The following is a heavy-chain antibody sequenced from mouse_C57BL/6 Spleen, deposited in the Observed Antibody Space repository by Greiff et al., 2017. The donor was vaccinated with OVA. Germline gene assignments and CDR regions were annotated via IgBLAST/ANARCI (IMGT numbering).Heavy chain of an antibody. V-gene: IGHV5-9-1*02. CDR1: GFTFSSYA. Sequence: EVKLMESGEGLVKPGGSLKLSCAASGFTFSSYAMSWVRQTPEKRLEWVAYISSGGDYIYYADTVKGRFTISRDNARNTLYLQMSSLKSEDTAMDYCTRAPGAGYWYFDVWGTGTTVTVSS. CDR3: TRAPGAGYWYFDV. CDR2: ISSGGDYI. J-gene: IGHJ1*03.